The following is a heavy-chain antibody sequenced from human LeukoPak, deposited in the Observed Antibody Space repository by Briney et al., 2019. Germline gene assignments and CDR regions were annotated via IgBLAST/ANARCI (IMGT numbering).Heavy chain of an antibody. Sequence: GGSLRLSCAASGFTFSSYAMSWVRQAPGKGLEWVSAISGSGGSTYNADSVKGRFTISRDNSKNTLYLQMNSLRAEDTAVYYCARLYSSSSGKAFDIWGQGTMVTVSS. J-gene: IGHJ3*02. CDR2: ISGSGGST. CDR1: GFTFSSYA. V-gene: IGHV3-23*01. D-gene: IGHD6-6*01. CDR3: ARLYSSSSGKAFDI.